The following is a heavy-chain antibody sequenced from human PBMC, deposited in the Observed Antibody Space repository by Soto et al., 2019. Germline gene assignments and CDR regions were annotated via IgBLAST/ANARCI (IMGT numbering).Heavy chain of an antibody. Sequence: SETLSLTCTVSGGSISSGGYYWSWIRQHPGKGLEWIGYIYYSGSTYYNPSLKSRVTISVDTSKNQFSLKLSSVTAADTAVYYCARERRDYYGSGSSGMDVWGQGTTVTVSS. CDR2: IYYSGST. D-gene: IGHD3-10*01. CDR3: ARERRDYYGSGSSGMDV. J-gene: IGHJ6*02. V-gene: IGHV4-31*03. CDR1: GGSISSGGYY.